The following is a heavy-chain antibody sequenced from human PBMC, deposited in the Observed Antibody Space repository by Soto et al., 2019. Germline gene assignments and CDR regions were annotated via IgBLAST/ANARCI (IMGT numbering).Heavy chain of an antibody. CDR1: GFTSSSHA. CDR3: TRDGRYCSGGRCYTYFDY. CDR2: ISDDGSNK. V-gene: IGHV3-30-3*01. D-gene: IGHD2-15*01. Sequence: QVQLVESGGGVVQPVRSLRLSCVVSGFTSSSHAMHWVRQAPGKGLEWVALISDDGSNKYYADSVKGRFNISRDNSKNTLYLQMNNLRAEDTAVYYCTRDGRYCSGGRCYTYFDYWGQGTLVTVSS. J-gene: IGHJ4*02.